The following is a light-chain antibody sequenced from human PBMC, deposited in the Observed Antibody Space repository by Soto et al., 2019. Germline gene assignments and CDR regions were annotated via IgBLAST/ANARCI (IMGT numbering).Light chain of an antibody. J-gene: IGKJ2*01. CDR2: LGS. V-gene: IGKV2-28*01. CDR3: MQALQTPRT. CDR1: QSLLHSNGYNY. Sequence: DIVMTQSPLSLPVTPGEPASISCRSSQSLLHSNGYNYLDWYLQKPGQSPQLLIYLGSNRASGVPDRFSGSGSGPEFTLKISRVEAEDVGVYYCMQALQTPRTFGQGTKLEIK.